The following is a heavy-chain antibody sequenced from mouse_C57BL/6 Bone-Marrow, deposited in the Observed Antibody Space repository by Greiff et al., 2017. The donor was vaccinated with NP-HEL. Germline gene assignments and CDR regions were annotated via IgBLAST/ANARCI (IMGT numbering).Heavy chain of an antibody. CDR3: ARRGDY. CDR1: GFTFSSYT. V-gene: IGHV5-9*01. CDR2: ISGGGGNT. Sequence: EVQGVESGGGLVKPGGSLKLSCAASGFTFSSYTVSWVRQTPEKRLEWVATISGGGGNTYYPDSVKGRFTISRDNAKNTLYLQMSSLRSEDTALYYCARRGDYWGQGTSVTVSS. J-gene: IGHJ4*01.